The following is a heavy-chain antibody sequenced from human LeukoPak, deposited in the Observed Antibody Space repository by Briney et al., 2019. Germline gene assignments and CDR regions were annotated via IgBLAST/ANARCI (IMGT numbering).Heavy chain of an antibody. V-gene: IGHV1-18*01. CDR2: ISAYNGNT. Sequence: GASVKVSFKASGYTFTSYGISWVRQAPGQGLEWMGWISAYNGNTNYEQKYQGRVTMTTDTSTSTAYMELRSLTSDDTAVYFCARDFSSVLGSNWYRPFDYWGQGTLVTVSS. D-gene: IGHD6-13*01. CDR1: GYTFTSYG. CDR3: ARDFSSVLGSNWYRPFDY. J-gene: IGHJ4*02.